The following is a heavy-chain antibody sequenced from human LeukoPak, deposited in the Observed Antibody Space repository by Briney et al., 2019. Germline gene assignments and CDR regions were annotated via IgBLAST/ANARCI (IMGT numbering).Heavy chain of an antibody. J-gene: IGHJ4*02. V-gene: IGHV3-49*03. D-gene: IGHD6-6*01. Sequence: GGSLRLSCTASGFTFGDYAMSWFRQAPGKGLEWVCFIRSKAYGGTTEYAASVKGRFTISRDDSKSIAYLQMNSLKTEDTAVYYCTRERVIAARSPGYDYWGQGTLVTVSS. CDR3: TRERVIAARSPGYDY. CDR1: GFTFGDYA. CDR2: IRSKAYGGTT.